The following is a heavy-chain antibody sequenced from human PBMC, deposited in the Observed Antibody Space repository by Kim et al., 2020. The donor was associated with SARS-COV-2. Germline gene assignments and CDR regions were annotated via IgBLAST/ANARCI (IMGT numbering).Heavy chain of an antibody. V-gene: IGHV4-59*08. CDR3: ARHGNGVRHYYYYMDV. CDR1: GGSISSYY. J-gene: IGHJ6*03. CDR2: IYYSGST. Sequence: SETLSLTCTVSGGSISSYYWSWIRQPPGKGLEWIGYIYYSGSTNYNPSLKSRVTISVDTSKNQFSLKLSSVTAADTAVYYCARHGNGVRHYYYYMDVWGKGTTVTVSS. D-gene: IGHD2-8*01.